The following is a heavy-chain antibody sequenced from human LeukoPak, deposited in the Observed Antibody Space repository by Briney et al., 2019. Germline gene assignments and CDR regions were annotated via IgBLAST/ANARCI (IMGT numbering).Heavy chain of an antibody. Sequence: SETLSLTCTVSGGSISSSSYYWGWIRQPPGKGLDWFGSIYYSGSTYYNPSLKSRVTISVNTSKNQLSLKLSAVTAAATAVYYGAKLKRHRYFDYWGQGTLVTVSS. CDR1: GGSISSSSYY. J-gene: IGHJ4*02. CDR2: IYYSGST. CDR3: AKLKRHRYFDY. V-gene: IGHV4-39*01.